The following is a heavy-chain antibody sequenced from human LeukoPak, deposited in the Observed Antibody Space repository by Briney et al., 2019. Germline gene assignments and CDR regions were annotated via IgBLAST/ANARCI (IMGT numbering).Heavy chain of an antibody. V-gene: IGHV1-8*01. D-gene: IGHD3-3*01. J-gene: IGHJ6*02. CDR3: ARWRVGLDV. CDR2: MNPNSGNT. CDR1: GYAITNFD. Sequence: GASVKVSCEASGYAITNFDINWVRQATGQGLEWMGWMNPNSGNTGFAQKFQGRVTMTRNTSISTAYLEITSLRSEDTAVYYCARWRVGLDVWGQGTTVTVSS.